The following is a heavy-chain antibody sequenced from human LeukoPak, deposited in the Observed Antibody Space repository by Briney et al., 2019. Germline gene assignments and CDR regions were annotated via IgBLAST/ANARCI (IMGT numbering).Heavy chain of an antibody. J-gene: IGHJ4*02. Sequence: PSETLSLTCAVSGYSISSGYYWGWIRQPPGKGLEWIGSIYHSGSTYYNPSLKSRVTISVDTSKSQFSLKLSSVTAADTAVYYCARRGVGFDYWGQGTLVTVSS. CDR2: IYHSGST. CDR3: ARRGVGFDY. CDR1: GYSISSGYY. V-gene: IGHV4-38-2*01. D-gene: IGHD2-15*01.